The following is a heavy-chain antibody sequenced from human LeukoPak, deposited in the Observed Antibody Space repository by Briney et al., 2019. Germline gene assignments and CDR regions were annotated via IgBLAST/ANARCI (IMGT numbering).Heavy chain of an antibody. D-gene: IGHD6-6*01. CDR1: GYTFTDYY. J-gene: IGHJ4*02. CDR3: ATVASSFYYFDY. Sequence: ASVKVSCKVSGYTFTDYYMHWVQQAPGKGLEWMGLVDPEDGETIYAEKFQGRVTITADTSTDTAYMELSSLRSEDTAVYYCATVASSFYYFDYCGQGTLVTVSS. CDR2: VDPEDGET. V-gene: IGHV1-69-2*01.